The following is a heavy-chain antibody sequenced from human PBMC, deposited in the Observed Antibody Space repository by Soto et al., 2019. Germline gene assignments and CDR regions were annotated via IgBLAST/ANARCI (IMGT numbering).Heavy chain of an antibody. J-gene: IGHJ6*02. V-gene: IGHV3-30-3*01. Sequence: GGSLRLSCAASGFTFSSYAMHWVRQAPGKGLEWVAVISYDGSNKYYADSVKGRFTISRDNSKNTLYLQMNSLRAEGTAVYYCARDRLEWLLENYYYYGMDVWGQGTTVTVSS. CDR1: GFTFSSYA. CDR2: ISYDGSNK. D-gene: IGHD3-3*01. CDR3: ARDRLEWLLENYYYYGMDV.